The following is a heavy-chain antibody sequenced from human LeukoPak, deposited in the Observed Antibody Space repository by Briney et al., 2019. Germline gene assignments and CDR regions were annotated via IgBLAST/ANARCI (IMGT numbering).Heavy chain of an antibody. D-gene: IGHD3-22*01. J-gene: IGHJ4*02. CDR3: ARNYYYDSSGSLDY. CDR1: GYTFTSYG. CDR2: ISAYNGNT. Sequence: ASVKVSCKASGYTFTSYGISWLRQAPGQGLEWMGWISAYNGNTNYAQKLQGRVTITTDTSTNTAYMELRSLRSDDTAVYYCARNYYYDSSGSLDYWGQGTLVTVSS. V-gene: IGHV1-18*01.